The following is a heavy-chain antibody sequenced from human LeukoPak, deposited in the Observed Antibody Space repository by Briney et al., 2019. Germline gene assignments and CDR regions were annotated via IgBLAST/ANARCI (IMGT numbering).Heavy chain of an antibody. CDR3: AKAAQGATSSYFDY. CDR2: ISYDGSNK. J-gene: IGHJ4*02. Sequence: GGSLRPSCAASGFTFSSYGMHWVRQAPGKGLEWVAVISYDGSNKYYADSVKGRFTISRDNSKNTLYLQMNSLRAEDTAVYYCAKAAQGATSSYFDYWGQGTLVTVSS. V-gene: IGHV3-30*18. D-gene: IGHD1-26*01. CDR1: GFTFSSYG.